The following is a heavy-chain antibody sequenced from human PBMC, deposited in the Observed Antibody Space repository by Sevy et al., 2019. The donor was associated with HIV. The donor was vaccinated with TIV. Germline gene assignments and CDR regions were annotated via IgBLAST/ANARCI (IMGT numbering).Heavy chain of an antibody. CDR1: GFTFSDHY. Sequence: GGYLRLSCVASGFTFSDHYMEWVRQAPGKGLEWVGRTRNKADGYTTEYAASVKGRFTISRDDSKNSLYVQMNSLKTEDTAVYYCSTHAGIAAAGRVFDYWGQGTLVTVSS. J-gene: IGHJ4*02. V-gene: IGHV3-72*01. CDR2: TRNKADGYTT. D-gene: IGHD6-25*01. CDR3: STHAGIAAAGRVFDY.